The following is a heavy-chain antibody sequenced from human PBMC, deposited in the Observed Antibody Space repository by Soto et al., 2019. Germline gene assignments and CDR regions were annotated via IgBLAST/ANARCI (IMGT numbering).Heavy chain of an antibody. CDR1: GGSISSYY. V-gene: IGHV4-59*08. Sequence: SETLSLTCTVSGGSISSYYWSWIRQPPGKGLEWIGYIYYSGSTNYNLSLKSRVTISVDTSKNQFSLKLSSVTAADTAVYYCARLWPNSGSYSGPFSYMDVWGKGTTVTVSS. D-gene: IGHD3-10*01. J-gene: IGHJ6*03. CDR3: ARLWPNSGSYSGPFSYMDV. CDR2: IYYSGST.